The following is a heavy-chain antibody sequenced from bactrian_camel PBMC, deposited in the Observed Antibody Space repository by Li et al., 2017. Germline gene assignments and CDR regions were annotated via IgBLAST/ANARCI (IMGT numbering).Heavy chain of an antibody. D-gene: IGHD3*01. J-gene: IGHJ6*01. CDR2: IDSGGST. V-gene: IGHV3S10*01. Sequence: VQLVESGGGSVQAGGSLRLSCAASGYTYSRYYMGWFRQAPGQEREGVACIDSGGSTRYVDSVKGRFTISEDNAQNTLYLQMNSLKPEDTAMYYCAAAEWWRGCSAATLRRGSFAYWGQGTQVTVS. CDR3: AAAEWWRGCSAATLRRGSFAY. CDR1: GYTYSRYY.